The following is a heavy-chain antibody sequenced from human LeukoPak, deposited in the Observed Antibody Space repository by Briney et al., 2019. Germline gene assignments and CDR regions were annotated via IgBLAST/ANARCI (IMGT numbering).Heavy chain of an antibody. D-gene: IGHD4-17*01. CDR2: IYSGGTT. CDR1: GFSVSNNY. CDR3: ARGQSGDLAFDI. Sequence: PGGSLRLSCEASGFSVSNNYMTWVRQAPGKGLEWVSVIYSGGTTYYGDSVEGRFTISRDNSRNTLNLQMNSLRAEDTAVYFCARGQSGDLAFDIWGQGTMVTVSS. J-gene: IGHJ3*02. V-gene: IGHV3-53*01.